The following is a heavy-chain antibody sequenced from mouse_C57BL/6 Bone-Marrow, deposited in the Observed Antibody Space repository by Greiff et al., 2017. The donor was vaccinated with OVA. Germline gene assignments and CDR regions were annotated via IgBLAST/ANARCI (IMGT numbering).Heavy chain of an antibody. CDR3: ARGDYSNYAFAY. D-gene: IGHD2-5*01. V-gene: IGHV1-82*01. CDR2: IYPGDGDT. Sequence: VNVVESGPELVKPGASVKISCKASGYAFSSSWMNWVKQRPGKGLEWIGRIYPGDGDTNYNGKFKGKATLTADKSSSTAYMQLSSLTSEDSAVYFCARGDYSNYAFAYWGQGTLVTVSA. J-gene: IGHJ3*01. CDR1: GYAFSSSW.